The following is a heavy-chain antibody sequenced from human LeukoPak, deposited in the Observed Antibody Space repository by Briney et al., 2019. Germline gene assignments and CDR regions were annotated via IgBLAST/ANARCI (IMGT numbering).Heavy chain of an antibody. CDR2: IHRSGST. J-gene: IGHJ5*02. D-gene: IGHD3-3*01. Sequence: PSETLSLTCTVPGGSISSGSYYWSWIRQPAGKGLEWIGRIHRSGSTAYNPSVKSRVTISVDTSKNQFSLKLNSVTAADTAVYYCARGGFLVQNHFDPWGQGTLVTVSS. CDR3: ARGGFLVQNHFDP. V-gene: IGHV4-61*02. CDR1: GGSISSGSYY.